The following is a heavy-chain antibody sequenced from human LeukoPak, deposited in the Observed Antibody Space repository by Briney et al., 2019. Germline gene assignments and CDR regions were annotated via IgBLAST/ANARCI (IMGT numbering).Heavy chain of an antibody. V-gene: IGHV1-69*13. CDR2: IIPIFGTA. CDR1: GGTFSSYA. Sequence: SVKVSCKASGGTFSSYAISWLRQAPGQGLEWMGGIIPIFGTANYAQKFQGRVTITADESTSTAYMELSSLRSEDTAVYYCASFVLRFLEWFEYYFDYWGQGTLVTVPS. J-gene: IGHJ4*02. CDR3: ASFVLRFLEWFEYYFDY. D-gene: IGHD3-3*01.